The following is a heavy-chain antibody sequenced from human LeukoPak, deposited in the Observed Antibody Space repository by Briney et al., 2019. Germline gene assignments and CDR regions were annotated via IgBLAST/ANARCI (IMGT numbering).Heavy chain of an antibody. CDR2: IYYSGST. Sequence: PSETLSLTCTVSGGSISSHYWSWLRQPPGKGLEWIGYIYYSGSTNYNPSLKSRVTISVDTSKNQFSLKLSSVTAADTAVYYCARVYGSGSTEIDYWGQGTLVTVSS. J-gene: IGHJ4*02. CDR3: ARVYGSGSTEIDY. CDR1: GGSISSHY. D-gene: IGHD3-10*01. V-gene: IGHV4-59*11.